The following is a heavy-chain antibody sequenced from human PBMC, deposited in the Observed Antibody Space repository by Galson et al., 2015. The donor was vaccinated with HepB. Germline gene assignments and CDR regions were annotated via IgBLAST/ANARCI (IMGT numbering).Heavy chain of an antibody. D-gene: IGHD4-17*01. V-gene: IGHV1-69*13. CDR1: GGTFSSYA. J-gene: IGHJ4*02. Sequence: SVKVSCKASGGTFSSYAISWVRQAPGQGLEWMGGIIPIFGTANYAQKFQGRVTITADESTSTAYMELSSLRSEDTAVYYCAREGKEDYGDYGFDYWGQGTLVTVSS. CDR2: IIPIFGTA. CDR3: AREGKEDYGDYGFDY.